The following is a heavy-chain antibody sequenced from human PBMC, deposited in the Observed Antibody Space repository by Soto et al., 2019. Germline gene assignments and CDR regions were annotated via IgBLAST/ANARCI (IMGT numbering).Heavy chain of an antibody. J-gene: IGHJ6*02. CDR2: IYHSGST. D-gene: IGHD1-26*01. V-gene: IGHV4-59*01. Sequence: SETLSLNSTVSGVSISSYYSSWIRQPPGKGLEWIGYIYHSGSTNYSPSLKSRVTISVDTSKNQFSLKLSSVTAADTAVYYCARNFIWGSYYWSLSGGMDVWGQGTTVT. CDR3: ARNFIWGSYYWSLSGGMDV. CDR1: GVSISSYY.